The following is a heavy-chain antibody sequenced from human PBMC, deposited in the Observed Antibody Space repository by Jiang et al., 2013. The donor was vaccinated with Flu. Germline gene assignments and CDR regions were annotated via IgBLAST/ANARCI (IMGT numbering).Heavy chain of an antibody. J-gene: IGHJ3*01. CDR1: GFTFSSYA. CDR3: AKDTRIDVFGF. V-gene: IGHV3-23*01. Sequence: VQLLESGGGLVQPGGSLRLSCAASGFTFSSYAMSWVRQAPGKGLEWVSTISGSGGSTYYADSVKGRFTISRDNSKNTLFLQMNSLRAEDTAVYYCAKDTRIDVFGFWGQGTMVTVSS. D-gene: IGHD2-15*01. CDR2: ISGSGGST.